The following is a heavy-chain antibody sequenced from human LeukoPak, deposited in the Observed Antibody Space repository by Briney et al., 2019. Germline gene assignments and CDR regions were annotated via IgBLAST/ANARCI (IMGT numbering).Heavy chain of an antibody. D-gene: IGHD1-7*01. J-gene: IGHJ4*02. V-gene: IGHV3-23*01. Sequence: PGGSLRLSCAASGFTFSSYWMSWVRQAPGKGLEWVSAISGSGGSTYYADSVKGRFTISRDNSKNTLYLQMNSLRAEDTAVYYCAKTGPKNWNLDYFDYWGQGTLVTVSS. CDR1: GFTFSSYW. CDR2: ISGSGGST. CDR3: AKTGPKNWNLDYFDY.